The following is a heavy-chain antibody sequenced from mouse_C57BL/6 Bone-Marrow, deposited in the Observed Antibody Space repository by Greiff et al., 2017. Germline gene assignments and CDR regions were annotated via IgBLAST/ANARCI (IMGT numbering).Heavy chain of an antibody. V-gene: IGHV2-9-1*01. CDR1: GFSITSYA. J-gene: IGHJ4*01. CDR3: ARRGLPHAMDY. D-gene: IGHD2-10*01. Sequence: VQLQESGPGLVAPSQSLSITCTVSGFSITSYAISWVRQPPGKGLEWLGVIWTGGGTHSNSALKSRLSISKDNAKSQVFLKMNSLRTEDTASYYCARRGLPHAMDYWGQGTSVTVAS. CDR2: IWTGGGT.